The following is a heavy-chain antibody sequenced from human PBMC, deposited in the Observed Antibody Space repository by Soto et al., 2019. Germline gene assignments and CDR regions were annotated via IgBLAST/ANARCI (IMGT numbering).Heavy chain of an antibody. J-gene: IGHJ4*02. V-gene: IGHV3-23*01. CDR2: ISGSGGST. D-gene: IGHD3-9*01. CDR1: GFTFSNYW. Sequence: GALRLSCVASGFTFSNYWMHWVRQAPGKGLEWVSAISGSGGSTYYADSVKGRFTISRDNSKNTLYLQMNSLRAEDTAVYYCAKDPYDILTGYYSYYFDYWGQGTLVTVSS. CDR3: AKDPYDILTGYYSYYFDY.